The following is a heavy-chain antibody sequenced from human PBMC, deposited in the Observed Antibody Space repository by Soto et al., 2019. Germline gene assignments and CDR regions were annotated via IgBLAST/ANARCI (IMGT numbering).Heavy chain of an antibody. D-gene: IGHD4-17*01. Sequence: QVQLVESGGGVVQPGRSLRLSCAASGFTFSSYGMHWVRQAPGKGLEWVAVISYDGSNKYYADSVKGRFTISRDNSKNTXXXXXNSLXAXXXAVXYCAKILQLGDYAYYYYGMDVWGQGTTVTVSS. J-gene: IGHJ6*02. V-gene: IGHV3-30*18. CDR2: ISYDGSNK. CDR3: AKILQLGDYAYYYYGMDV. CDR1: GFTFSSYG.